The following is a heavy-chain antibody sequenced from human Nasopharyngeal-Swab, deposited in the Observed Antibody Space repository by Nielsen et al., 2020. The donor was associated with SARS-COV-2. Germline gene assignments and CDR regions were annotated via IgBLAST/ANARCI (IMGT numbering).Heavy chain of an antibody. CDR3: ARTRDVYTYAFDS. Sequence: WVRQAPGQGLEWMGWINTNTGNPTYAQGFTGRFVFSLDTSVSTSYLQISSLKAEDTAVYYCARTRDVYTYAFDSWGQGTLVTVSS. D-gene: IGHD5-24*01. J-gene: IGHJ4*02. CDR2: INTNTGNP. V-gene: IGHV7-4-1*02.